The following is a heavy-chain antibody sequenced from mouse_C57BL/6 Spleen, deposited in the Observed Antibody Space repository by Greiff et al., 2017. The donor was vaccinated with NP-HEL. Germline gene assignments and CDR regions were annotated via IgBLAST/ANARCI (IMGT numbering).Heavy chain of an antibody. CDR3: APPYYSKEFAY. J-gene: IGHJ3*01. CDR1: GFNIKDYY. V-gene: IGHV14-2*01. D-gene: IGHD2-5*01. Sequence: VHVKQSGAELVKPGASVKLSCTASGFNIKDYYMHWVKQRPEQGLEWIGRIDPEDGETKYAPKFQGKATITADTSSNTAYLQLSSLTSEDTAVYYCAPPYYSKEFAYWGQGTLVTVSS. CDR2: IDPEDGET.